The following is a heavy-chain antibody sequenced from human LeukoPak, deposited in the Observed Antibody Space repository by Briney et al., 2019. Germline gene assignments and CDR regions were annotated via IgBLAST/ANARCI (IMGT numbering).Heavy chain of an antibody. Sequence: GESLKISCKGSGYSFTSFYIGWVRQMPGKGLEWLGIIWPGDSETRYSPPFQGQVTISVDKSTSTAYLQWSSLRASDTAMYYCARPESSGYYYYWGQGTLVTVSS. CDR1: GYSFTSFY. CDR3: ARPESSGYYYY. CDR2: IWPGDSET. V-gene: IGHV5-51*01. D-gene: IGHD3-22*01. J-gene: IGHJ4*02.